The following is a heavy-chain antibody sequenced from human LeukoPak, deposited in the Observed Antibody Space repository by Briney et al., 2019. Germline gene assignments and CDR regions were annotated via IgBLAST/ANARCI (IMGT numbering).Heavy chain of an antibody. J-gene: IGHJ4*02. Sequence: ASVKVSCKASGGTFSNFAISWVRQAPGQGLEWMGRINPNSGGTNYAQKFQGRVTMTRDTSISTAYMELSRLRSDDTAVYYCARQLPSFIVVVPAADFDYWGQGTLVTVSS. CDR3: ARQLPSFIVVVPAADFDY. CDR1: GGTFSNFA. D-gene: IGHD2-2*01. V-gene: IGHV1-2*06. CDR2: INPNSGGT.